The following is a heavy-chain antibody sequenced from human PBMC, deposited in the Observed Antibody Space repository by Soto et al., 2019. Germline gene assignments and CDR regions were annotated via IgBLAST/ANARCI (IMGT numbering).Heavy chain of an antibody. J-gene: IGHJ4*02. Sequence: PGGSLRLSCAASGFTFSSYGMHWVRQAPGKGLEWVAVIWSDGSNKYYADSVKGRFTISRDNSKNTLYLQMNSLRAEDTAVYYCARDRIYGSGSFYNVGYWGQGTLVTVSS. D-gene: IGHD3-10*01. CDR3: ARDRIYGSGSFYNVGY. V-gene: IGHV3-33*01. CDR2: IWSDGSNK. CDR1: GFTFSSYG.